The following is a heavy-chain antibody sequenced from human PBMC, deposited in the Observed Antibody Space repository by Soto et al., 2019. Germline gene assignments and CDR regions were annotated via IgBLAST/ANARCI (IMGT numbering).Heavy chain of an antibody. CDR2: ITSDGKSK. CDR3: ARASGRCWDNSFAP. D-gene: IGHD3-10*02. CDR1: GFNFSNHW. Sequence: GGSLRLSCAASGFNFSNHWMHWVRERPAEGLVWVSRITSDGKSKAYAESVKGRFAISRDNAKNTLYLQMNGLTAEDTAVYYCARASGRCWDNSFAPWGQGSLAPVSS. V-gene: IGHV3-74*01. J-gene: IGHJ5*02.